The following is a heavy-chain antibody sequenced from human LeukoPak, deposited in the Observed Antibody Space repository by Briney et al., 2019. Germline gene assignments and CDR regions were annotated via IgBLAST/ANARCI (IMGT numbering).Heavy chain of an antibody. CDR1: GFTFSSYA. J-gene: IGHJ4*02. CDR2: ISGSGGNT. CDR3: AKGGYYDFWSGFDY. Sequence: GGSLRLSCAASGFTFSSYAMSWVRQAPGKGLEWVSAISGSGGNTYYADSVKGRFTISRDNSKNTLYLQMNSLRAEDTAVYYCAKGGYYDFWSGFDYWGQGTLVTVSS. V-gene: IGHV3-23*01. D-gene: IGHD3-3*01.